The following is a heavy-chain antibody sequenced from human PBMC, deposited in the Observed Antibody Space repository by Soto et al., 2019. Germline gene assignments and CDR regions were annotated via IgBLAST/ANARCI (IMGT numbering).Heavy chain of an antibody. Sequence: LSLTCSVSGGSISSGYYYWSWIRQPPGKGLEWVSSISSSSSYIYYADSVKGRFTISRDNAKNSLYLQMNSLRAEDTAVYYCARAFSGSSGLDYWGQGTLVTVSS. CDR1: GGSISSGYYY. CDR2: ISSSSSYI. J-gene: IGHJ4*02. CDR3: ARAFSGSSGLDY. V-gene: IGHV3-11*06. D-gene: IGHD1-26*01.